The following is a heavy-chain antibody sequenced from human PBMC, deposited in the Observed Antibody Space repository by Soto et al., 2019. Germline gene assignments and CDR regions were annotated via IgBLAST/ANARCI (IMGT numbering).Heavy chain of an antibody. Sequence: GESLKISCKGSGYNFTTFWIGWVRQMPGKGLEWMGIIYPGDSVTKYSPDFEGQVTISADRSTNTAYLQWRSLRASDTAMYYCARLGFPGAIYFDSWGLGTLVTVSS. J-gene: IGHJ4*02. CDR3: ARLGFPGAIYFDS. V-gene: IGHV5-51*01. CDR2: IYPGDSVT. CDR1: GYNFTTFW.